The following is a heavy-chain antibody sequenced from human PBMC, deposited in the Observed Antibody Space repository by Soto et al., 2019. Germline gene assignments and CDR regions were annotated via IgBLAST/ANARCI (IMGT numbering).Heavy chain of an antibody. J-gene: IGHJ4*02. D-gene: IGHD1-26*01. CDR1: GFTFDDYA. V-gene: IGHV3-43D*04. Sequence: EVQLVESGGVVVQPGGSLRLSCAASGFTFDDYAMHWVRQAPGKGLEWVSLISWDGGSTYYADSVKGRFTISRDNSKNSLYLQMNSLRAEDTALYYCAKEYGGVGATISSYFDYWGQGTLVTVSS. CDR3: AKEYGGVGATISSYFDY. CDR2: ISWDGGST.